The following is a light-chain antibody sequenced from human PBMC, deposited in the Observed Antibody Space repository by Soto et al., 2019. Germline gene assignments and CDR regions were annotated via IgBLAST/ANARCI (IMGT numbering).Light chain of an antibody. CDR2: EVS. Sequence: LRQPASVRGSPGHSITISCNGTSSDVGGYNYVSWYQQHRGKPPKVMIYEVSNRPSGVSNRISGAKSGNTASRTISWLQAEEQAEYYRSSDTSSGSHASGHGTKGTVL. CDR1: SSDVGGYNY. CDR3: SSDTSSGSHA. V-gene: IGLV2-14*01. J-gene: IGLJ1*01.